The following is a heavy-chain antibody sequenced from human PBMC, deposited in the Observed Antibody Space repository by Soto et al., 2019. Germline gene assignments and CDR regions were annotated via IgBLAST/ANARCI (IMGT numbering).Heavy chain of an antibody. D-gene: IGHD3-10*01. Sequence: KPSETLSLTCTVSGGSISSYYWSWIRQPPGKGLEWIGYIYYSGSTNYNPSLKSRVTISVDTSKNQFSLKLSSVTAADTAVYYCARGTMVRGVKGFDYWGQGTLVTVSS. CDR3: ARGTMVRGVKGFDY. CDR1: GGSISSYY. J-gene: IGHJ4*02. CDR2: IYYSGST. V-gene: IGHV4-59*01.